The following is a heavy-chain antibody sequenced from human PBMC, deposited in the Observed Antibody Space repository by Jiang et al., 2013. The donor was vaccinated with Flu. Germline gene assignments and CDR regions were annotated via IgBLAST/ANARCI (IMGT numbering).Heavy chain of an antibody. D-gene: IGHD3/OR15-3a*01. CDR3: AGGTSDWTNIDY. J-gene: IGHJ4*02. V-gene: IGHV4-34*01. CDR2: INHSGST. Sequence: LLKPSETLSLTCAVYGGSFSGYYWSWIRQPPGKGLEWIGEINHSGSTNYNPSLKSRVTISVDTSKNQFSLKLSSVTAADTAVYYCAGGTSDWTNIDYWGQGTLVTVSS. CDR1: GGSFSGYY.